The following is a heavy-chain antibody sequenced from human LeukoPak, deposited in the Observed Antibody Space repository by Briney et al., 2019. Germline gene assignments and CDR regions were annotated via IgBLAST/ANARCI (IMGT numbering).Heavy chain of an antibody. CDR2: IIPIFGTA. J-gene: IGHJ5*02. Sequence: SVKVSCKASGGTFSSYAISWVRQAPGQGLEWMGGIIPIFGTANYAQKFQGRVTITTDESTSTAYMELSSLRSEDTAVYYCARDGEITIFGVLTPNWFDPWGQGTLVTVSS. CDR1: GGTFSSYA. V-gene: IGHV1-69*05. CDR3: ARDGEITIFGVLTPNWFDP. D-gene: IGHD3-3*01.